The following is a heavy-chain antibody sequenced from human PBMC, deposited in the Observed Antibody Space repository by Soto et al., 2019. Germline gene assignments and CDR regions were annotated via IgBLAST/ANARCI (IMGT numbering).Heavy chain of an antibody. D-gene: IGHD1-1*01. J-gene: IGHJ3*02. V-gene: IGHV3-33*01. CDR3: ATELNDMQAFDI. Sequence: QVQLVESGGGVVQPGGSLRLSCVASGFTFSNYGMHWVRQAPGKGLEWVAMTWYDGSNKYYADSVKDRFTISRDNSKNTLYLQMYSLRDEDSAVYYCATELNDMQAFDIWGQGTMVTVSS. CDR1: GFTFSNYG. CDR2: TWYDGSNK.